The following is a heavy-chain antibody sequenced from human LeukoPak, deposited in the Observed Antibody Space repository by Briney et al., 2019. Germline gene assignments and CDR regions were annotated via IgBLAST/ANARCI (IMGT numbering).Heavy chain of an antibody. Sequence: PGGPLTLSCAASCFTFSSYSMNGFREAPGKGLECVSYIDSSSPTVLYADSVKGRFTISKDNANNSPYLHTNRLRDEDTALYYCASDHNWGFDHWGQGTLVTVAS. D-gene: IGHD3-16*01. CDR1: CFTFSSYS. CDR3: ASDHNWGFDH. CDR2: IDSSSPTV. J-gene: IGHJ4*02. V-gene: IGHV3-48*02.